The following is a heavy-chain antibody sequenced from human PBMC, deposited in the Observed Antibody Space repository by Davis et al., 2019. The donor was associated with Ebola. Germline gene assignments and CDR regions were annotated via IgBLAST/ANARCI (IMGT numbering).Heavy chain of an antibody. D-gene: IGHD3-9*01. CDR2: IKQDGSEK. CDR1: GFTFSSYW. Sequence: GESLKISCAASGFTFSSYWMSWVRQAPGKGLEWVANIKQDGSEKYYVDSVKGRFTISRDNAKNSLYLQMNSLRAEDTAVYYCAREKITIFWGGADYWGQGTLVTVSS. J-gene: IGHJ4*02. V-gene: IGHV3-7*01. CDR3: AREKITIFWGGADY.